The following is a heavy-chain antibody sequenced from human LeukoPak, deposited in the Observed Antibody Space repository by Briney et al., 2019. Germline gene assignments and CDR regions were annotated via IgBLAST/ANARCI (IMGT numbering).Heavy chain of an antibody. Sequence: GGSLRLSCAASGFPVSGTYMTWVRQAPGKGLEWVSVIYSGGSTYYADSVKGRFTISRDNVKNVVYLQMNSLRDEDTAIYYCARGGSSGWNWLDPWGQGTLVTVSS. V-gene: IGHV3-66*01. D-gene: IGHD6-19*01. CDR2: IYSGGST. CDR1: GFPVSGTY. J-gene: IGHJ5*02. CDR3: ARGGSSGWNWLDP.